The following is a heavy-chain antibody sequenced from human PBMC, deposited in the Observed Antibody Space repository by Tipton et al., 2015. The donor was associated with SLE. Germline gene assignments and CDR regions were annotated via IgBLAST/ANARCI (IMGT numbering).Heavy chain of an antibody. V-gene: IGHV4-39*07. J-gene: IGHJ5*02. CDR3: ARHAVPGPRFDYRRSWGIVP. CDR2: IYYSGTAH. Sequence: TLSLTCTVSGDSITRSSFYWGWIRQPPGKGLEWIGSIYYSGTAHYENPSLKSRVTISIDTSNNQFSLRLTSVTAADTAVYFCARHAVPGPRFDYRRSWGIVPWGQGTLVGVSS. D-gene: IGHD3-16*01. CDR1: GDSITRSSFY.